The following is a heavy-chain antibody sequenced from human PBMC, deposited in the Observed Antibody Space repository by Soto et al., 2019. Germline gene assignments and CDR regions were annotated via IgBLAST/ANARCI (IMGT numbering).Heavy chain of an antibody. J-gene: IGHJ5*02. V-gene: IGHV4-31*03. CDR2: IYFTGSA. CDR1: RRSLTSGGYY. Sequence: PSDTLSLTVTVSRRSLTSGGYYWTWIRQHPVEGLEGRGYIYFTGSAYSTPSLKSRVTLSCDTPKIQFSLELRSVTAAATAIYYCARAPPSNKVPWFDLWGLGVLVTVSS. CDR3: ARAPPSNKVPWFDL. D-gene: IGHD2-8*01.